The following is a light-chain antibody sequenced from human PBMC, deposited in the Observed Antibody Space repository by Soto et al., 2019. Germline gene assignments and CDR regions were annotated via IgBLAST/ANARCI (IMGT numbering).Light chain of an antibody. Sequence: DIQMTQSPSTLSASVGDRVTITCRAIQSIRSWLAWYQQKPGKAPKLLIYDASNLESGVPSRFSGRRSGTEFTLTISSLQPEDFATYYCQQYESYSPLTFGGGTKVDIK. V-gene: IGKV1-5*01. CDR3: QQYESYSPLT. CDR1: QSIRSW. CDR2: DAS. J-gene: IGKJ4*01.